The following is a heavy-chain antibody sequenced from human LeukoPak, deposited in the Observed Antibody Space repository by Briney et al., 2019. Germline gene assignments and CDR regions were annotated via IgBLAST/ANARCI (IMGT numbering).Heavy chain of an antibody. J-gene: IGHJ3*02. D-gene: IGHD3-16*01. Sequence: PSETLSLTCTVSGGSISSYYWSWIRQPPGKGLEWIGYIYYSGSTNYNPSLKSRDTISVDTSKNQFSLKLSSVTAADTAVYYCARDFGVAAFDIWGQGTMVTVSS. V-gene: IGHV4-59*01. CDR3: ARDFGVAAFDI. CDR2: IYYSGST. CDR1: GGSISSYY.